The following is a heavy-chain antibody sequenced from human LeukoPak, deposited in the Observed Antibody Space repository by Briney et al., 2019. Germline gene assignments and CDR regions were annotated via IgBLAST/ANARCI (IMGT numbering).Heavy chain of an antibody. CDR1: GYTFTSYG. CDR2: ISAYNGNT. D-gene: IGHD6-19*01. V-gene: IGHV1-18*01. Sequence: GASVKVSCKASGYTFTSYGISWVRQAPGQGLEWMGWISAYNGNTNYAQKLQGRVTMTTDTSTSTAYMELRSLRSEDTAVYYCATDTKENLAVAGTDFQHWGQGTLVTVSS. J-gene: IGHJ1*01. CDR3: ATDTKENLAVAGTDFQH.